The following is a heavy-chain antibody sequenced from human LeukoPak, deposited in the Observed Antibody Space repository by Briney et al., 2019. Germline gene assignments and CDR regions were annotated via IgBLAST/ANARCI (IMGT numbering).Heavy chain of an antibody. CDR3: SRLTHSYYADTAGYYPYYYMDV. Sequence: SETLSLTFTVSGDSISSSDYYWGWIRQSPGKGLEWIGRISYSGKTFYNPSLKSRVTMSVDTSKNLFSLRLNSVTAADTAVYYCSRLTHSYYADTAGYYPYYYMDVWGEGATVTVSS. CDR2: ISYSGKT. J-gene: IGHJ6*03. D-gene: IGHD3-22*01. V-gene: IGHV4-39*02. CDR1: GDSISSSDYY.